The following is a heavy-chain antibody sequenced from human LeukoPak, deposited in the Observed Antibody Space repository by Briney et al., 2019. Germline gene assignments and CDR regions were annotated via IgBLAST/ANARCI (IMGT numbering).Heavy chain of an antibody. CDR2: ISAYNGNT. V-gene: IGHV1-18*01. Sequence: EASVKASCKASGYTFTSYGISWVRQAPGQGLEWMGWISAYNGNTHYAQKLQGRVTMTTDTSTSTVYMELRSLRSDDTAVYYCARGSPPRRNYDSRGYYSYYFDYWGQGTLVTVSS. CDR3: ARGSPPRRNYDSRGYYSYYFDY. CDR1: GYTFTSYG. J-gene: IGHJ4*02. D-gene: IGHD3-22*01.